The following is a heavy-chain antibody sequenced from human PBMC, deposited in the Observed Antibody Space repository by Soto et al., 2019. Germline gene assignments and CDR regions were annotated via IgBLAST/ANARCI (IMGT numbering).Heavy chain of an antibody. J-gene: IGHJ3*02. CDR2: ISAYNGNT. V-gene: IGHV1-18*01. CDR1: GYTFTSYG. Sequence: ASVKVSCKASGYTFTSYGISWVRQAPGQGLEWMGWISAYNGNTNYAQKLQGRVTMTTDTSTSTAYMELRGLRSDDTAVYYCARSGGDIVVVVAAPGGASDIWGQGTMVTVSS. CDR3: ARSGGDIVVVVAAPGGASDI. D-gene: IGHD2-15*01.